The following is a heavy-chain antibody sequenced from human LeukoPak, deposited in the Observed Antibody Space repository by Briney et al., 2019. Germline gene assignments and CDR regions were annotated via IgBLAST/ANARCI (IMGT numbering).Heavy chain of an antibody. J-gene: IGHJ4*02. V-gene: IGHV4-34*01. D-gene: IGHD1-7*01. Sequence: SETLSLTCAVYGGSFSGYYWSWIRQPPGKGLEWIGEINHSGSTNCNPSLKSRVTISVDTSKNQFSLKLSSVTAADTAVYYCARVAGPYNWNYPTLLDYWGQGTLVTVSS. CDR2: INHSGST. CDR1: GGSFSGYY. CDR3: ARVAGPYNWNYPTLLDY.